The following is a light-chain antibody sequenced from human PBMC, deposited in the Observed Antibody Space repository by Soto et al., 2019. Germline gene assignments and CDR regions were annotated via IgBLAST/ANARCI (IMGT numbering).Light chain of an antibody. CDR1: QSVSSN. J-gene: IGKJ1*01. CDR2: GAS. V-gene: IGKV3-15*01. CDR3: QQYNNWPPWT. Sequence: EIVMTQSPATLSVSPGERATLSCRVSQSVSSNLAWYQQKPGQAPRLLIYGASTRATGIPAGFSGSGSGTEFTLTISSLQSEDFAVYYCQQYNNWPPWTFGQGTKVDIK.